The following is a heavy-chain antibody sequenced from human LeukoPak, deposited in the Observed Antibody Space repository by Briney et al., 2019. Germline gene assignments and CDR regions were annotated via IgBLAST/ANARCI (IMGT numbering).Heavy chain of an antibody. CDR2: IVPIFATT. Sequence: SVKVSCKASGGTFSGYAISWVRQAPGQGLEWMGGIVPIFATTHYAQNFQGRVTITTDESTSTAYMELSSLRSEDAAVYYCARGPSNPIFFGFWFDPWGQGTLVTVSS. D-gene: IGHD3-3*01. J-gene: IGHJ5*02. V-gene: IGHV1-69*05. CDR3: ARGPSNPIFFGFWFDP. CDR1: GGTFSGYA.